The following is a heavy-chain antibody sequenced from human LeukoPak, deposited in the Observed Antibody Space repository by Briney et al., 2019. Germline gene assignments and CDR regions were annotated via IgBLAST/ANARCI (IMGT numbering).Heavy chain of an antibody. V-gene: IGHV3-23*01. J-gene: IGHJ4*02. CDR1: GFTFSSYA. Sequence: HPGGSLRLSCAASGFTFSSYAMSWVRQAPGKGLEWVSTVSGSGGSTYYADSVKGRFTISRDNSKNTLYVQMNSLRAEDTAVYYCAKRIGSCNSISCLYFDHWGQGALVTVSS. CDR3: AKRIGSCNSISCLYFDH. D-gene: IGHD2-2*01. CDR2: VSGSGGST.